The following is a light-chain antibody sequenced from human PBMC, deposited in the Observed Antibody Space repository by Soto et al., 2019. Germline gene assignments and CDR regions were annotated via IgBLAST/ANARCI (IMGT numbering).Light chain of an antibody. CDR1: SGHSSYA. Sequence: QLVLTQSPSASASLGASVKLTWTLSSGHSSYAIAWHQQQPEKGPRYLMKLNSDGSHSKGDGIPDRFSGSSSGAERYLTIPRLQSEDEADYYCQTWGTGIRVFGGGTKLTVL. V-gene: IGLV4-69*01. CDR3: QTWGTGIRV. J-gene: IGLJ3*02. CDR2: LNSDGSH.